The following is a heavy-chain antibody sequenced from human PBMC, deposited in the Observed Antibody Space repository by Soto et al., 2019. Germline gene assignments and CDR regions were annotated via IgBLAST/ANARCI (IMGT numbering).Heavy chain of an antibody. V-gene: IGHV1-69*04. CDR3: AREGEGYDILTGYHNAFDI. D-gene: IGHD3-9*01. J-gene: IGHJ3*02. Sequence: ASVKVSCKASGGTFSSYTISWVRQAPGQGLEWMGRIIPILGIANYAQKFQGRVTITAGKSTSTAYMELSSRRSEDTAVYYCAREGEGYDILTGYHNAFDIWGQGTMVTVSS. CDR2: IIPILGIA. CDR1: GGTFSSYT.